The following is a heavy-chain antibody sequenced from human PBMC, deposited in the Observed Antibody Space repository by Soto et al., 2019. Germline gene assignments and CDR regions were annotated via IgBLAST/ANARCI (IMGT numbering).Heavy chain of an antibody. CDR3: ARAGSDIVVVPADY. D-gene: IGHD2-2*01. Sequence: GGSLRLSCAASGFILSSYAMHWVRQAPGKGLEWVAVILYDGSNKYYADSVKGRFTISRDNSKSTLYLQMNSLRAEDTAVYYCARAGSDIVVVPADYWGQGTLVTVSS. V-gene: IGHV3-30-3*01. CDR2: ILYDGSNK. J-gene: IGHJ4*02. CDR1: GFILSSYA.